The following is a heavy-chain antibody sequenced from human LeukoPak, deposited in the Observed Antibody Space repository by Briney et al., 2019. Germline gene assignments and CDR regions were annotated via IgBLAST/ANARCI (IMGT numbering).Heavy chain of an antibody. V-gene: IGHV4-59*01. J-gene: IGHJ3*02. CDR2: IYYSGST. D-gene: IGHD3-22*01. Sequence: SETLSLTCTVSGGSISSYYWSWIRQPPGKGLESIGYIYYSGSTNYNPSLKSRVTISVDTSKNQFSLKLSSVTAADTAVYYCARDGDYYDSSGYGAFDIWGQGTMVTVSS. CDR1: GGSISSYY. CDR3: ARDGDYYDSSGYGAFDI.